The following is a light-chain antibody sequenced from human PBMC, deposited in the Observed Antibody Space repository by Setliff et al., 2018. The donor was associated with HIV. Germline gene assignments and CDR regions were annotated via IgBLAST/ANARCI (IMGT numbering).Light chain of an antibody. J-gene: IGLJ1*01. Sequence: QSALTQPPSVSGAPGQRVTISCTGSSSNIGAGYDVHWYQQLPGTAPKLLIFGNHNRPSGVPDRFSGSKSGTSASLAIAWLQPEDEADYYCQSYDSSLSAYVFGTGTKVTVL. CDR3: QSYDSSLSAYV. CDR2: GNH. CDR1: SSNIGAGYD. V-gene: IGLV1-40*01.